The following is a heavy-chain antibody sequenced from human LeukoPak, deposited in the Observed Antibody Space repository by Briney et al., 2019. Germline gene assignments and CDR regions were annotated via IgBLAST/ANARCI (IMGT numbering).Heavy chain of an antibody. CDR1: GFTVSSNY. V-gene: IGHV3-53*01. Sequence: SGGSLRLSCAASGFTVSSNYMSWVRQAPGKGLEWVSVIYSGGSTYYADSVKGRFTISRDNSKNTLYPQMNSLRAEDTAVYYCARVRLLWFGELDAFDIWGQGTMVTVSS. D-gene: IGHD3-10*01. CDR2: IYSGGST. CDR3: ARVRLLWFGELDAFDI. J-gene: IGHJ3*02.